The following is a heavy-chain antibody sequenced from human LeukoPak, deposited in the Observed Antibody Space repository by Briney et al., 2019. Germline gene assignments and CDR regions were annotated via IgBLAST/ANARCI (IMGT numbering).Heavy chain of an antibody. J-gene: IGHJ4*02. CDR1: GESFSAYF. CDR2: INHRGSS. CDR3: ARGSSFDGYCSAGACDAGYYDS. V-gene: IGHV4-34*01. D-gene: IGHD2-15*01. Sequence: PSEALSLTCAVYGESFSAYFWNWIRQAPEKPLEYIGEINHRGSSHYNPSLKTRVTLSVDTSKNQFSLKLTSVTAADTAVYFCARGSSFDGYCSAGACDAGYYDSWGQGTPVTVSS.